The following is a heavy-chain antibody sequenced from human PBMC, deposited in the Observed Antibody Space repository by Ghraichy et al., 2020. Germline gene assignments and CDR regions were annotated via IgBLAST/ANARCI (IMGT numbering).Heavy chain of an antibody. CDR3: AKVGLIDMNRGDRSSLDY. Sequence: GGSLRLSCAASGFTFNNYAITWVRQAPGKGLEWLSAISGGGGSTYYADSVKGRFTISRDNSKNTVSLQMNTLRAEDTAVYYCAKVGLIDMNRGDRSSLDYWGQGTQVTDSS. CDR1: GFTFNNYA. V-gene: IGHV3-23*01. D-gene: IGHD3-10*01. CDR2: ISGGGGST. J-gene: IGHJ4*02.